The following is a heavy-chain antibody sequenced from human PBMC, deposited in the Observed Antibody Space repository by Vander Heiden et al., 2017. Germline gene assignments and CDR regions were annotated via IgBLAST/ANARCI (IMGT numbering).Heavy chain of an antibody. CDR3: ARRMGQWYDP. CDR2: IYYSGST. CDR1: GGSISSYY. J-gene: IGHJ5*02. V-gene: IGHV4-59*08. Sequence: GLVKPSETLSLTCTVSGGSISSYYWSWIRQPPGKGLEWIGYIYYSGSTNYNPSLKSRVTISVDTSKNQFSLKLRPVPAADTAVYYCARRMGQWYDPWGQRTMVAVSS.